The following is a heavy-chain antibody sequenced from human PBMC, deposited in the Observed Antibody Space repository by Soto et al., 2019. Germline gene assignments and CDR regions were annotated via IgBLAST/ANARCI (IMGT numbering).Heavy chain of an antibody. Sequence: GXSVRHSCADSEFVLRGYRLNCVRQAPGKGLEYVSGISSNGVGTYYANSVQGRFTISRDNSKNTVYLQMGSLTPEDMAVYYCARRARPDFYYMDAWGKGTTVTVSS. CDR1: EFVLRGYR. CDR3: ARRARPDFYYMDA. CDR2: ISSNGVGT. J-gene: IGHJ6*03. V-gene: IGHV3-64*01. D-gene: IGHD6-6*01.